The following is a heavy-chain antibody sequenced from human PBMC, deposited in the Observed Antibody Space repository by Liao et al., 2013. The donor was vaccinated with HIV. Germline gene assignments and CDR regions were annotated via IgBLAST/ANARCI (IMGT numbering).Heavy chain of an antibody. J-gene: IGHJ3*01. CDR2: IYTSGNT. D-gene: IGHD3-3*01. CDR1: GDSISSGSYY. V-gene: IGHV4-61*02. CDR3: AARITISGVAIPHALDV. Sequence: QVQLQESGPGLVRPSQTVSLTCTLSGDSISSGSYYWSWIRQPAGKGLEWIGRIYTSGNTNYNPSLKSRVTMSVDTSKNQFSLKLTSVTAADTAVYYCAARITISGVAIPHALDVWGQGTMVAVSS.